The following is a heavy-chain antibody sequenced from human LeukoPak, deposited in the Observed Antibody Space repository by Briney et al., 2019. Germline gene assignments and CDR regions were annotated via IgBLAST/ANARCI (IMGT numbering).Heavy chain of an antibody. CDR1: GFTFSSYG. V-gene: IGHV3-23*01. CDR2: ISGSGGST. CDR3: AKEVFYGSGRRGFDY. Sequence: AGGSLRLSCAASGFTFSSYGMSWVRQAPGKGLEWVSAISGSGGSTYYADSVKGRFTISRDNSKNTLYLQMNSLRAEDTAVYYCAKEVFYGSGRRGFDYWGQGTLVTVSS. J-gene: IGHJ4*02. D-gene: IGHD3-10*01.